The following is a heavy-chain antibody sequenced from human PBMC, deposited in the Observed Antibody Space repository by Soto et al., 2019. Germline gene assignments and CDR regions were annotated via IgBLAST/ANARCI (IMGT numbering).Heavy chain of an antibody. CDR1: GYTFTRYD. CDR2: TNPNSGNT. D-gene: IGHD4-17*01. Sequence: QVQLVQSGAEVKKPGASVKVSCKASGYTFTRYDINWVRQATGQGLEWMGWTNPNSGNTGYAQKFQGRVTMTRNTSISTAYMELSSLRSEDTAVSYCARTLYGANVDYWGQGTLVTVSS. J-gene: IGHJ4*02. CDR3: ARTLYGANVDY. V-gene: IGHV1-8*01.